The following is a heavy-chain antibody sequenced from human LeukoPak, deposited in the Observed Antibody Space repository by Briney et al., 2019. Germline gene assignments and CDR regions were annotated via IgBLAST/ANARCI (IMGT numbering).Heavy chain of an antibody. J-gene: IGHJ6*02. CDR1: GFTFSSYA. V-gene: IGHV3-30*04. CDR2: ISYDGSNK. Sequence: GGSLRLSCAASGFTFSSYAMHWVRQAPGKGLEWVAVISYDGSNKYYADSVKGRFTISRDNSKNTLYLQMNSLRAEDTAVYYCASQYYDILTGYYRGYYYYGMDVWGQGTTVTVSS. D-gene: IGHD3-9*01. CDR3: ASQYYDILTGYYRGYYYYGMDV.